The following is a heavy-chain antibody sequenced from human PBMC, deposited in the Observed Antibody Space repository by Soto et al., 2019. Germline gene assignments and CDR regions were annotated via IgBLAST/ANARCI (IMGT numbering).Heavy chain of an antibody. CDR2: ISAYNGNT. CDR1: GYTFTSYG. J-gene: IGHJ5*02. Sequence: SVKVSSEASGYTFTSYGISGVRQANGQGLEWMGWISAYNGNTNYAQKRQCRVTMTTDTSTSTAYLELRSLSSDDTAVYYCARDHDYLDPWGQGTLVTVSS. CDR3: ARDHDYLDP. V-gene: IGHV1-18*01. D-gene: IGHD5-12*01.